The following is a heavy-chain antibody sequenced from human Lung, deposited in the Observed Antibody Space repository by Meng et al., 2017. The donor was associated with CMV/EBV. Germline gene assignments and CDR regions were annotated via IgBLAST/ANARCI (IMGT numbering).Heavy chain of an antibody. Sequence: LTCAASGFTFSSYWMSWVRQAPGKGLEWVANIKQDGSEKYYVDSVKGRFTISRDNAKNSLYLQMNSLRAEDTAVYYCARETDSSGWDYWGQGTLVTVSS. CDR2: IKQDGSEK. D-gene: IGHD3-22*01. V-gene: IGHV3-7*01. CDR1: GFTFSSYW. J-gene: IGHJ4*02. CDR3: ARETDSSGWDY.